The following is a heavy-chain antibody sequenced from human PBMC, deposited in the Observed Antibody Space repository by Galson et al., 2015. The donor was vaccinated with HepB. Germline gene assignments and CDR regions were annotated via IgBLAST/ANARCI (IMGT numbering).Heavy chain of an antibody. V-gene: IGHV6-1*01. CDR1: GDSVSSNSAA. CDR2: TYYRSKWYN. J-gene: IGHJ6*02. CDR3: ARDSFYDNTGYPVPRNFGVDV. Sequence: CAISGDSVSSNSAAWNWIRQSPSRGLEWLGRTYYRSKWYNDYAESVKSRININPDTSKNQFSLQLNSVTPEDTAVYYCARDSFYDNTGYPVPRNFGVDVWGQGTTVTVSS. D-gene: IGHD3-22*01.